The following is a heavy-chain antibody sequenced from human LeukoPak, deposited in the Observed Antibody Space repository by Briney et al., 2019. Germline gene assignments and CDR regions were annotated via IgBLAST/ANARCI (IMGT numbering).Heavy chain of an antibody. CDR2: INAGNGNT. V-gene: IGHV1-3*01. CDR1: GYTFTRYA. D-gene: IGHD6-19*01. Sequence: GASVKVSFKASGYTFTRYAIHWVRQAPGQRLEWMGWINAGNGNTKYSQKFQGRVTITRDTSASTAYMELSSLRSEDTAVYYCASRREGTRGWYYYGMDVWGQGTTVTVSS. J-gene: IGHJ6*02. CDR3: ASRREGTRGWYYYGMDV.